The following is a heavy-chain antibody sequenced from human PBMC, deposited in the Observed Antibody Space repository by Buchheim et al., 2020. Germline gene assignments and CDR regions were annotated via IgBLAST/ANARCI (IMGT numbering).Heavy chain of an antibody. CDR1: GESFSDFY. Sequence: QVQLQQWGTRLLKSSETLSLTCAVYGESFSDFYWTWVRQSPGKGLEWIGEIKDTGGPKYNPSLKSRVAISVNTSKNKFSLHLSSVTAADTTVYYCARGRRENRYGHSSFRFFDYWGQG. J-gene: IGHJ4*02. D-gene: IGHD5-18*01. V-gene: IGHV4-34*02. CDR2: IKDTGGP. CDR3: ARGRRENRYGHSSFRFFDY.